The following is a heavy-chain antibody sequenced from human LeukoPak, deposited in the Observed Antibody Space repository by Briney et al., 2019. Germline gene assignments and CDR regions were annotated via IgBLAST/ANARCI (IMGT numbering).Heavy chain of an antibody. CDR2: FDPEDGET. Sequence: ASVKVSCKVSGYTLTELSMHWVRQAPGKGLEWMGGFDPEDGETIYAQKFQGRVTMTEDTSTDTAYMELSSLRSEDTAVYYCATRSGYDTRYYYYYYMDVWGKGTTVTVSS. V-gene: IGHV1-24*01. CDR1: GYTLTELS. CDR3: ATRSGYDTRYYYYYYMDV. D-gene: IGHD5-12*01. J-gene: IGHJ6*03.